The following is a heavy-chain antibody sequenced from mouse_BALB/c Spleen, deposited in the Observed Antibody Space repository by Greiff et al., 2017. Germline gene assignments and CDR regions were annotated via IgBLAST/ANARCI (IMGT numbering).Heavy chain of an antibody. V-gene: IGHV5-6-3*01. J-gene: IGHJ2*01. CDR1: GFTFSSYG. CDR2: INSNGGST. CDR3: ARDRGGFDY. Sequence: EVMLVESGGCLVQPGGSLKLSCAASGFTFSSYGMSWVRQTPDKRLELVATINSNGGSTYYPDSVKGRFTISRDNAKNTLYLQMSSLKSEDTAMYYCARDRGGFDYWGQGTTLTVSS.